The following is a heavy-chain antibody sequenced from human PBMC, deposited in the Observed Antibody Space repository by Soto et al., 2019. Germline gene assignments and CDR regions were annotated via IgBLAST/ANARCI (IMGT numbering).Heavy chain of an antibody. CDR1: GFTFSSYG. CDR3: AKERGYCSSTSCPNGAFDI. D-gene: IGHD2-2*01. J-gene: IGHJ3*02. V-gene: IGHV3-30*18. CDR2: ISYDGSNK. Sequence: GGSLRLSCAASGFTFSSYGMHWVRQAPGKGLEWVAVISYDGSNKYYADSVKGRFTISRDNSKNTLYLQMNSLRAEDTAVYYCAKERGYCSSTSCPNGAFDIWGPGTMVTVSS.